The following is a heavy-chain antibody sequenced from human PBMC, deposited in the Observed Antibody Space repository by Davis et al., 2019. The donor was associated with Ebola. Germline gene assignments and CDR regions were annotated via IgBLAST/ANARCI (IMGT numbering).Heavy chain of an antibody. J-gene: IGHJ6*02. CDR1: GFTFSSYW. V-gene: IGHV3-7*03. CDR3: ARPRVYYYYGMDV. CDR2: IKQDGSEK. Sequence: GESLKISCAASGFTFSSYWMSWVRQATGKGLEWVANIKQDGSEKYYVDSVKGRFTISRDNAKNSLYLQMNSLRAEDTAVYYCARPRVYYYYGMDVWGQGTTVTVSS.